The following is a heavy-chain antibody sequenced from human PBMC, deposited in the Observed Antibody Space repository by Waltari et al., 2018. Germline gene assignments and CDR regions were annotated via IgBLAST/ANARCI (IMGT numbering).Heavy chain of an antibody. CDR2: IYYSGST. CDR3: ARHVSGYCSSTSCHSDY. D-gene: IGHD2-2*01. CDR1: GGSLRSSSYY. V-gene: IGHV4-39*01. J-gene: IGHJ4*02. Sequence: QLQLQESGPGLVKPSETLSLICTVSGGSLRSSSYYWGWIRQPPGEGLEWIGSIYYSGSTYYNPSLKSRVTISVETSKNQFSLKLSSVTAADTAVYYCARHVSGYCSSTSCHSDYWGQGTLVTVSS.